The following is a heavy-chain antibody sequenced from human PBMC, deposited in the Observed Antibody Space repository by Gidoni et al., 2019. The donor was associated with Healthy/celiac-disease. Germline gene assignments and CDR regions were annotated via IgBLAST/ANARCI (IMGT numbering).Heavy chain of an antibody. CDR2: MRGSGGSK. CDR1: GFTFSSYA. V-gene: IGHV3-23*01. Sequence: EVQLLESGGGLVQPGWSLRLSCAASGFTFSSYARSWLRQAPGTGLEWVAAMRGSGGSKYDADSVKGRFTISRDKSKNTLYLKMNSLRDEETAVYYWAKGGGWYASDYWGQGTLVTVSS. CDR3: AKGGGWYASDY. J-gene: IGHJ4*02. D-gene: IGHD6-19*01.